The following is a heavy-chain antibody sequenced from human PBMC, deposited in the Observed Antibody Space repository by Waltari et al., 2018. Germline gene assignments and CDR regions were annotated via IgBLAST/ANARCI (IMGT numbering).Heavy chain of an antibody. CDR1: GGPITSNRLY. V-gene: IGHV4-39*01. Sequence: QLHLQESGPGLVKPSDTLSVTCSVSGGPITSNRLYWGWVRQPPGKGLEWTATISYCGATYKNPSLKSRVTISVDTSKNQFSLKLSSVTAADTAVYYCATYIGASIGTAAFDVWGQGTMVTVSS. CDR3: ATYIGASIGTAAFDV. CDR2: ISYCGAT. J-gene: IGHJ3*01. D-gene: IGHD3-16*01.